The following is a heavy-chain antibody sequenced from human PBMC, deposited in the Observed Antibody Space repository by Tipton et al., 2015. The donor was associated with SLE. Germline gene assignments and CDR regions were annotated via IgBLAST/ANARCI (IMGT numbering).Heavy chain of an antibody. CDR1: GFTFSSYD. V-gene: IGHV3-30*02. D-gene: IGHD4/OR15-4a*01. CDR2: IRSDGSNK. Sequence: SLRLSCAASGFTFSSYDMHWVRQAPGKGLEWVAFIRSDGSNKYYADSVKGRFTISRDNSKNTLYLQMNNLRAEDTAVYYCAKNPYGVNSNWYFDLWGRGTLLTVSS. J-gene: IGHJ2*01. CDR3: AKNPYGVNSNWYFDL.